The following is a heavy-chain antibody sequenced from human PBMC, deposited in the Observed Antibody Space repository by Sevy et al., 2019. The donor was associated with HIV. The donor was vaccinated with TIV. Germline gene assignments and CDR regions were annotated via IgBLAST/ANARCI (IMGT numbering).Heavy chain of an antibody. V-gene: IGHV3-30-3*01. J-gene: IGHJ6*02. CDR1: GFSVNSNY. Sequence: GGSLRLSCAASGFSVNSNYMTWVRQAPGKGLEWVALISYDGSDKYYADSVKGRFTISRDNFKNTLYLQMNSLTTEDTAVYYCARPRANYVDHYFFYPMDVWGQGTTVTVSS. CDR3: ARPRANYVDHYFFYPMDV. D-gene: IGHD4-17*01. CDR2: ISYDGSDK.